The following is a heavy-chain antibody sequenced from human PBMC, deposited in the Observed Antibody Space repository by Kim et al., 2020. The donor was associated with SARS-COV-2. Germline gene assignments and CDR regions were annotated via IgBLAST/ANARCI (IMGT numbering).Heavy chain of an antibody. Sequence: SETLSLTCSVSGGSISGYYWSWIRQPPGKGLEWIGYIYYSGSTNYNPSLKSRVTISGDTSKNQFSLKLSSVTAADTAVYYCARGFDYWGQGTLVTVSS. V-gene: IGHV4-59*08. J-gene: IGHJ4*02. CDR3: ARGFDY. CDR1: GGSISGYY. CDR2: IYYSGST.